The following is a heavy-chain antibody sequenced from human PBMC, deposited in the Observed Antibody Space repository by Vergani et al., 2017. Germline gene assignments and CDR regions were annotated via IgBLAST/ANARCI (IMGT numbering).Heavy chain of an antibody. J-gene: IGHJ5*02. CDR3: ARTNYDQELRFDP. D-gene: IGHD3-22*01. CDR2: ISYDGSNK. CDR1: GFTFSDYY. Sequence: QVQLVESGGGLVKPGGSLRLSCAASGFTFSDYYMSWIRQAPGKGLEWVAVISYDGSNKYYADSVKGRFTISRDNSKNTLYLQMNSLRAEDTAVYYCARTNYDQELRFDPWGQGTLVTVSS. V-gene: IGHV3-30-3*01.